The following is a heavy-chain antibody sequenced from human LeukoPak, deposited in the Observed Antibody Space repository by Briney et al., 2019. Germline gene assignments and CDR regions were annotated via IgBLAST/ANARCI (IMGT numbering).Heavy chain of an antibody. CDR1: GFTFSSYA. D-gene: IGHD1-26*01. Sequence: AGGSLRLSCAASGFTFSSYAMSWVRQAPGKGLEWVSTIRGSGCGTYYADSVKGRFTIFRDNSQNTLYLQMNSLRAEDTAMYYCAREIGGGLHYFHSWGQGTPVTVSS. J-gene: IGHJ4*02. CDR3: AREIGGGLHYFHS. V-gene: IGHV3-23*01. CDR2: IRGSGCGT.